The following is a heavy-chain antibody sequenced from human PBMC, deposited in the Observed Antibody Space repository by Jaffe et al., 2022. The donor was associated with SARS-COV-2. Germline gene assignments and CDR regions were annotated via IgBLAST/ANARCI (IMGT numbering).Heavy chain of an antibody. CDR1: GFTFSSYA. Sequence: EVQLLESGGGLVQPGGSLRLSCAASGFTFSSYAMSWVRQAPGKGLEWVSAISGSGGSTYYADSVKGRFTISRDNSKNTLYLQMNSLRAEDTAVYYCANQYDILTGYYSPEGFDIWGQGTMVTVSS. CDR3: ANQYDILTGYYSPEGFDI. CDR2: ISGSGGST. D-gene: IGHD3-9*01. J-gene: IGHJ3*02. V-gene: IGHV3-23*01.